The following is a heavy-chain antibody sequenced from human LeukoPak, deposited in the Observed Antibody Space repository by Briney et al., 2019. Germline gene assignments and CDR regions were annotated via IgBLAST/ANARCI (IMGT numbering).Heavy chain of an antibody. V-gene: IGHV3-9*01. Sequence: GGSLRLSCAASGFTFNDYAMSWVRQAPGKGLEWVSGISWNSGSIGYADSVKGRFTISRDNAKNSLYLQMNSLRAEDTALYFCAKDYCSSTSCYTDYWGQGTLVTVSS. CDR1: GFTFNDYA. CDR2: ISWNSGSI. CDR3: AKDYCSSTSCYTDY. D-gene: IGHD2-2*02. J-gene: IGHJ4*02.